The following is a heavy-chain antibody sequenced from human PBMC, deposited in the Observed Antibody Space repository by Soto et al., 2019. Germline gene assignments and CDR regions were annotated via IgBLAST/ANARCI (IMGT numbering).Heavy chain of an antibody. CDR2: IIPIFGTA. V-gene: IGHV1-69*01. D-gene: IGHD6-13*01. Sequence: QVQLVQSGAEVKKPGSSVKVSCKASGGTFSSYAISWVRQAPGQGLEWMGGIIPIFGTANYAQKFQGRVTMTEDESTSTAYMELSSLRSADTAVYYCARGRGSIAAAGIGDGFDPWGQGTLVTVSS. CDR1: GGTFSSYA. CDR3: ARGRGSIAAAGIGDGFDP. J-gene: IGHJ5*02.